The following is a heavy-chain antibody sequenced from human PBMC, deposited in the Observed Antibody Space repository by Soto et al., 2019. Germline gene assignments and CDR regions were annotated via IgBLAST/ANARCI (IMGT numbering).Heavy chain of an antibody. CDR3: TWDPEGSGSYYYFDY. CDR1: GFTFSNYW. V-gene: IGHV3-7*03. J-gene: IGHJ4*02. Sequence: EVQLVESGGGLVQPGGSLRLSCAASGFTFSNYWTSWVRQAPGKGLQWVANINRDGREKYYVDSLKGRFTISRDNADNSLLLQLNSLRDEDTAVYYCTWDPEGSGSYYYFDYWGRGTLVTVSS. CDR2: INRDGREK. D-gene: IGHD3-22*01.